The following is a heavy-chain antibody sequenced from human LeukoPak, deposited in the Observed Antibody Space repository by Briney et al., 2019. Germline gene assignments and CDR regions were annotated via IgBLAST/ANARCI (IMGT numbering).Heavy chain of an antibody. D-gene: IGHD1-1*01. CDR2: ISAYNGNT. J-gene: IGHJ6*02. Sequence: ASVKVSCKASGYTFTSYGISWVRQAPGQGLEWMGWISAYNGNTNYAQKLQGRVTMTTDTFTSTAYMELRSLRSDDTAVYYCATNWDTHYYYGMDVWGQGTTVTVSS. CDR1: GYTFTSYG. CDR3: ATNWDTHYYYGMDV. V-gene: IGHV1-18*01.